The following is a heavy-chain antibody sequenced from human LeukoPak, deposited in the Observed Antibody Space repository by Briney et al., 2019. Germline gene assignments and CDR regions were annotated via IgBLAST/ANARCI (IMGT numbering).Heavy chain of an antibody. V-gene: IGHV4-4*07. J-gene: IGHJ6*03. CDR3: ARAKGYYDSSGYYFNYYYYMDV. Sequence: PSETLSLTCTVSGGSISSYYWSWIRQPAGKGLEWIGRIYTSGSTNYNPSLKSRVTMSVDTSKNQFSLKLSSVTAADTAVYYCARAKGYYDSSGYYFNYYYYMDVWGKGTTVTISS. D-gene: IGHD3-22*01. CDR2: IYTSGST. CDR1: GGSISSYY.